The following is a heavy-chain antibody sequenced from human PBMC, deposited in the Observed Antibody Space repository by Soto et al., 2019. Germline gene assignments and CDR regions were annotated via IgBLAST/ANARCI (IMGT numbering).Heavy chain of an antibody. CDR1: GFNFIDYG. Sequence: PGGPLRLSCAASGFNFIDYGMSWVRKAPGKGLEWVANIKQDGNEKNYVDSVKGRFTISRDNAKTSMYLQMNSLRAEDTAVYYCARDNRGVFDIWGQGTMVTVSS. V-gene: IGHV3-7*01. J-gene: IGHJ3*02. D-gene: IGHD2-8*02. CDR3: ARDNRGVFDI. CDR2: IKQDGNEK.